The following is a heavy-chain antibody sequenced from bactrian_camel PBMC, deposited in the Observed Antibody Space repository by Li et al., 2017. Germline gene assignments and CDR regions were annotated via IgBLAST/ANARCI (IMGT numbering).Heavy chain of an antibody. CDR2: IANIGVT. J-gene: IGHJ4*01. CDR1: GFTFSSSY. V-gene: IGHV3S40*01. Sequence: VQLVESGGGSEQAGGSLRLSCAASGFTFSSSYMSWFRQAPGKAREGVANIANIGVTDYAASVRGRFTISRDNAKNTVYLQLNSLKSEDTARYSCSNGADRGQGTQVTVS.